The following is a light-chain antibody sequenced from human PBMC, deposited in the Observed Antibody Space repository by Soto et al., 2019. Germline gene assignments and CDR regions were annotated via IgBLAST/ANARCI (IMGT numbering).Light chain of an antibody. CDR3: SSYTSLSTLV. CDR1: SSDVGGYNY. Sequence: LTQPASVSGSPGQSITISCTGTSSDVGGYNYVSWYQQHPGKAPKLMIYDVSNRPSGVSNRFSGSKSGSTASLTISGLQDEDEADYYCSSYTSLSTLVFGTGTKVTVL. CDR2: DVS. J-gene: IGLJ1*01. V-gene: IGLV2-14*01.